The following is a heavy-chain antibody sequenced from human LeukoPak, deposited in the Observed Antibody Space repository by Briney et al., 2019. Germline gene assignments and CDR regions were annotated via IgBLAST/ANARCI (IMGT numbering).Heavy chain of an antibody. V-gene: IGHV1-18*01. J-gene: IGHJ4*02. Sequence: GASVKVSCKASGYTLTSYGISWVRQAPGEGLEWMGWISAYNGNTKYAQKLQGRVTMTTDTPTSTVYMELRSLRSDDTAVYYCARVGGPYYDFWSVLYLWGQGTLVTVSS. CDR1: GYTLTSYG. CDR2: ISAYNGNT. D-gene: IGHD3-3*01. CDR3: ARVGGPYYDFWSVLYL.